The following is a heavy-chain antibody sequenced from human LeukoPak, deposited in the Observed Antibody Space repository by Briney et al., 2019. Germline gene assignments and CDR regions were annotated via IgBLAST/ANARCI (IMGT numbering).Heavy chain of an antibody. J-gene: IGHJ4*02. V-gene: IGHV1-8*01. CDR3: ARGDNAYCSGGSCYPRY. CDR2: MNPNNGNT. Sequence: ASVKVSCKASGDTFTSYDINWVRQATGQGLELKGCMNPNNGNTGYAQKFHNRVVITWKTSFSTAYMVLSSLRSEDAAVYYCARGDNAYCSGGSCYPRYWGQGTLVTVSS. D-gene: IGHD2-15*01. CDR1: GDTFTSYD.